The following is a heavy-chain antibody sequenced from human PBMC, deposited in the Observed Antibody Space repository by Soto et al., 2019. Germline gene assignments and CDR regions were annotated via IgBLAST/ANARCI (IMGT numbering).Heavy chain of an antibody. CDR2: IKQDGSET. V-gene: IGHV3-7*01. Sequence: ELQLVESGGDLVQHGGSLRLSCAVSGFIFRNYWMAWARQAPGKGLQWVAVIKQDGSETHYVDSVRGRFTISRDNAKNSLYLYMNSLRADDTAVYYCTRDWDYWGQGTLVTVSS. J-gene: IGHJ4*02. CDR3: TRDWDY. CDR1: GFIFRNYW.